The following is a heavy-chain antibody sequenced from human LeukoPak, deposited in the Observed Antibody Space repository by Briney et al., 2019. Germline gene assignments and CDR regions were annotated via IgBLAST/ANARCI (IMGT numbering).Heavy chain of an antibody. J-gene: IGHJ4*02. CDR3: AGGPLYSYGSRFDY. CDR1: GYTFTSYG. V-gene: IGHV1-18*01. D-gene: IGHD5-18*01. Sequence: GASVKVSCKASGYTFTSYGISWVRQAPGQGLEWMGWISAYNGNIYYAQKLQGRVTMTTDTSTSTAYMELRSLRSDDTAVYYCAGGPLYSYGSRFDYWGQGTLVTVSS. CDR2: ISAYNGNI.